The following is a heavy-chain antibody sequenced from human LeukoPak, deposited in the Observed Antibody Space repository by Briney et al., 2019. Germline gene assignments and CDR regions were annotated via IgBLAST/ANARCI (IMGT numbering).Heavy chain of an antibody. CDR3: ARDTHGLAGFDP. V-gene: IGHV1-18*01. D-gene: IGHD6-6*01. J-gene: IGHJ5*02. CDR2: ISAYNGNT. CDR1: GYTFTSYG. Sequence: ASVKVSCKASGYTFTSYGISWVRQAPGQGRDWMGWISAYNGNTNYAQKLQDRVTMTTDTATSTAYMELRSLRSDDTAVYYCARDTHGLAGFDPWGQGTLVTVSS.